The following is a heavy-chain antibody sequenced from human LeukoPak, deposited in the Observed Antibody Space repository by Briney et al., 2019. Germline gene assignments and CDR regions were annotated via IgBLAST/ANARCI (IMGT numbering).Heavy chain of an antibody. J-gene: IGHJ4*02. V-gene: IGHV3-43*02. CDR1: GFTFDDYA. CDR3: AKDRWGDYVWGSFY. D-gene: IGHD3-16*01. Sequence: PGGSLRLSCAASGFTFDDYAMHWVRQAPGKGLEWVSLISGDGGSIYYADSEKGRFTISRDNSKNSLYLQMNSLRTEDTALYYCAKDRWGDYVWGSFYWGQGTLVTVSS. CDR2: ISGDGGSI.